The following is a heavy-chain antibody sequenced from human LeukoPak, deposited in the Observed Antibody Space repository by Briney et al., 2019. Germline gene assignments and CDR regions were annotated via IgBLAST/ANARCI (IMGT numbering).Heavy chain of an antibody. CDR1: GFTFSSYA. D-gene: IGHD3-22*01. CDR2: ISGSGGTT. Sequence: TGGSLRLSCAASGFTFSSYAMSWVRQAPGKGLKWVSVISGSGGTTHYADSVKGRFTISRDNSKNTLYLQMNSLRADDTAVYYCVRDYHDSSGSYGVDYWGRGTLVTVSS. V-gene: IGHV3-23*01. CDR3: VRDYHDSSGSYGVDY. J-gene: IGHJ4*02.